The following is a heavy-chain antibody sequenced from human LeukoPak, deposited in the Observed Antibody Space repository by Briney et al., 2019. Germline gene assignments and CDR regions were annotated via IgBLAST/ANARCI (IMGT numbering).Heavy chain of an antibody. J-gene: IGHJ5*02. CDR3: ARGGYYGSGNDFRFDP. Sequence: SETLSLTCAVYGGSFSGYYWSWIRQPPGKGLEWIGEINHSGSTNSNPSLKSRVTISVETSKNQFSLKLKSVTAADTAVYYCARGGYYGSGNDFRFDPWGQGTLVTVSS. CDR1: GGSFSGYY. CDR2: INHSGST. D-gene: IGHD3-10*01. V-gene: IGHV4-34*01.